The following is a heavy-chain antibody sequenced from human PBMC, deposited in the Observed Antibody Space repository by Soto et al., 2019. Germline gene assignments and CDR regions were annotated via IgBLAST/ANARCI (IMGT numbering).Heavy chain of an antibody. D-gene: IGHD6-19*01. CDR2: IYYSGST. Sequence: PSETLSLTCTVSGGPISSSSYYWGWIRQPPGKGLEWIGSIYYSGSTYYNPSLKSRVTISVDTSKNQFSLKLSSVTAADTAVYYCARYFSGSIDYWGQGTLVTVSS. CDR1: GGPISSSSYY. V-gene: IGHV4-39*01. J-gene: IGHJ4*02. CDR3: ARYFSGSIDY.